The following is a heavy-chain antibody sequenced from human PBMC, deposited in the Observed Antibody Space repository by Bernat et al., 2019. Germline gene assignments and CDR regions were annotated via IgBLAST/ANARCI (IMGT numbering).Heavy chain of an antibody. D-gene: IGHD2-15*01. J-gene: IGHJ4*02. CDR2: INHSRST. CDR1: GGSFSGYY. V-gene: IGHV4-34*01. CDR3: AGVVVVAATALYYFDY. Sequence: QVQLQQWGAGLLKPSETLSLTCAVYGGSFSGYYWSWIRQPPGKGLEWIGEINHSRSTNYNPSLKSRVTIAVDTSKNQFSLKLSSVTAADTAVYYCAGVVVVAATALYYFDYWGQGTLVTVSS.